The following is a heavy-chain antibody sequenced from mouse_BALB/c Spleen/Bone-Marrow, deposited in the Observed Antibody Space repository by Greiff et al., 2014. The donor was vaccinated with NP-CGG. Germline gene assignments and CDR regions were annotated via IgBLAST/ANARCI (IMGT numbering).Heavy chain of an antibody. V-gene: IGHV3-6*02. J-gene: IGHJ3*01. CDR2: ISYDGSN. CDR3: ARARFDSAFAY. CDR1: GYSITSGYY. D-gene: IGHD2-4*01. Sequence: EVHLVESGPGLVKPSQSLSLTCSVTGYSITSGYYWNWIRQFPGNKPEWMGYISYDGSNNYNPSLKNRISITRDTSKNQFFLKLNSVTTEDTATYYCARARFDSAFAYWGQGTLVTVSA.